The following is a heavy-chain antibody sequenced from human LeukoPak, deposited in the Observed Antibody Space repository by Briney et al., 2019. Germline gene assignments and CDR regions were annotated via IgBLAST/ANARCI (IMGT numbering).Heavy chain of an antibody. V-gene: IGHV5-51*01. CDR3: ARPTGGYCTGGVCYRGYYLDY. J-gene: IGHJ4*02. CDR1: SYSFASYW. CDR2: IYPGDSDT. D-gene: IGHD2-8*02. Sequence: GESLQISCSGSSYSFASYWIVCVRQMPGKGLEWMGFIYPGDSDTSYSPSFQGQVTISADNSISTAYLQLSSLKASDTAMYYCARPTGGYCTGGVCYRGYYLDYWAQGTLVPVSS.